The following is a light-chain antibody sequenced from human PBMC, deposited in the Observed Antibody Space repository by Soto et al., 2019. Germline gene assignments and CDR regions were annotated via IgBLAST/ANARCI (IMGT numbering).Light chain of an antibody. Sequence: EIVLTQSPGTLSLSPGERATLSCRASQSVSSSYFAWYQQKPGQAPRLLMYGASSRATGIPDRFSGSGSGKDYTLTISRLEPEDFAVYYCHQYGSSQWTFGQGTKVEI. CDR2: GAS. J-gene: IGKJ1*01. CDR3: HQYGSSQWT. CDR1: QSVSSSY. V-gene: IGKV3-20*01.